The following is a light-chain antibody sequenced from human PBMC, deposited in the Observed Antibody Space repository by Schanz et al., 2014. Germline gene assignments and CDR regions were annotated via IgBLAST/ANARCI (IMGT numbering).Light chain of an antibody. Sequence: EIVLTQSPATLSLSPGERATLSCRASQTVITYLTWYQQKPGQSPRLLIYNASNRATGIPARFSGSGSGTDFTLTISSLEPEDFALYYCQQRFNWPWTFGLGTKVEVK. CDR2: NAS. J-gene: IGKJ1*01. V-gene: IGKV3-11*01. CDR3: QQRFNWPWT. CDR1: QTVITY.